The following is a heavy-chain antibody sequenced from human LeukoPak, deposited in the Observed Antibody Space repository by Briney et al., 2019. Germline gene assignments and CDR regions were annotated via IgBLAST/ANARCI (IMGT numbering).Heavy chain of an antibody. Sequence: PSETLSLTCAVYGGFFSGYYWSWIRQPPGKGLEWIGEINHSGSTNYNPSLKSRVTISVDTSKNQFSLKLSSVTAADTAVYYCARGFYGSSPAIDAPTGAYYYYMDVWGKGTTVTVSS. V-gene: IGHV4-34*01. CDR3: ARGFYGSSPAIDAPTGAYYYYMDV. CDR2: INHSGST. J-gene: IGHJ6*03. D-gene: IGHD3-10*01. CDR1: GGFFSGYY.